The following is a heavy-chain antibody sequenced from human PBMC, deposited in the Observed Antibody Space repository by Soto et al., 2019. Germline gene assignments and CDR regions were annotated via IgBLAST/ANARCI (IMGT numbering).Heavy chain of an antibody. CDR2: ISAYNGNT. V-gene: IGHV1-18*01. CDR1: GYTFTSYG. J-gene: IGHJ3*02. D-gene: IGHD3-9*01. Sequence: ASVKVSCKASGYTFTSYGISWVRQAPGQGLEWMGWISAYNGNTNYAQKLQGRVTMTTDTSTSTAYMELRSLRSDDTAVYYCARDDDILTGYHPDAFDIWGQGTMVTVSS. CDR3: ARDDDILTGYHPDAFDI.